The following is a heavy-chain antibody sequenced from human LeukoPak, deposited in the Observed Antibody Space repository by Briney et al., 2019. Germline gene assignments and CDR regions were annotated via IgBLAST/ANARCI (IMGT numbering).Heavy chain of an antibody. Sequence: GGSLRLSCAPSGFAFSDAWMSWVRQAPGKGLEWVGRIKRKTHGGTTQYGATVKGRFAISRDDSKNTLYLQMNSLTTEDTGVYFCTTEVVVTSYFDFWGHGALVTVSS. V-gene: IGHV3-15*05. CDR1: GFAFSDAW. D-gene: IGHD2-21*02. CDR2: IKRKTHGGTT. CDR3: TTEVVVTSYFDF. J-gene: IGHJ4*01.